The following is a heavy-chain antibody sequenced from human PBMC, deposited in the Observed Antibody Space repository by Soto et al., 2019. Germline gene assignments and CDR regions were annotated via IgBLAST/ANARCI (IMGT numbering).Heavy chain of an antibody. CDR2: ISAYNGNT. D-gene: IGHD3-16*01. CDR1: RYTFTSFG. CDR3: ARDWGSSWPKGPFDY. Sequence: ASVKVSCKASRYTFTSFGISWARHAPGQGLEWMGWISAYNGNTNYAQKLQGRVTMTTDTSTSTAYMELRSLRSDDTAMYYCARDWGSSWPKGPFDYWGQGTLVTVSS. V-gene: IGHV1-18*01. J-gene: IGHJ4*02.